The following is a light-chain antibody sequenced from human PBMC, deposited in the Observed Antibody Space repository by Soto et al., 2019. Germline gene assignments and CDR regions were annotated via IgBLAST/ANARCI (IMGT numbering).Light chain of an antibody. V-gene: IGKV3-20*01. CDR1: QSVSSSY. Sequence: EIVLTQSPGTLSLSPGERATLSCRASQSVSSSYVAWYQQKPGQAPRLLIYGASSRATGIPDRFSGSGSGTDFTLTISRLEPEDFAVYYCQSLTFGGGTKVEIK. CDR3: QSLT. CDR2: GAS. J-gene: IGKJ4*01.